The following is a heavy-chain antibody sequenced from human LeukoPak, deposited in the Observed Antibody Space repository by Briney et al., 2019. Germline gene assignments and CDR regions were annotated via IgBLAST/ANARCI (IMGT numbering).Heavy chain of an antibody. CDR3: ARDTPFGYVYGGKSVGFYFDY. D-gene: IGHD4-23*01. CDR2: IKQDGSEK. CDR1: GFTFSSYW. V-gene: IGHV3-7*01. J-gene: IGHJ4*02. Sequence: GGSLRLSCAASGFTFSSYWMSWVRQAPGKGLEWVANIKQDGSEKYYVDSVKGRFTVSRDNAKNSLYLQMNSLRAQDTDVSYCARDTPFGYVYGGKSVGFYFDYWGQGTLVTVSS.